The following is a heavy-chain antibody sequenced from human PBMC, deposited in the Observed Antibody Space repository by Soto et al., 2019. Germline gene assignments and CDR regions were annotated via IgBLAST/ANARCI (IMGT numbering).Heavy chain of an antibody. J-gene: IGHJ5*02. Sequence: QVQLVQSGAEEKKPGATVKVSCKASGYTFTSYAMDWVRQAPGQRLEWMGWINAGNGNTKYSQKFQGRVTITRDTSASTAYMELSSLRAEDTAVYYCARGFPLGFDPWGQGTLVTVSS. V-gene: IGHV1-3*05. D-gene: IGHD3-3*01. CDR3: ARGFPLGFDP. CDR1: GYTFTSYA. CDR2: INAGNGNT.